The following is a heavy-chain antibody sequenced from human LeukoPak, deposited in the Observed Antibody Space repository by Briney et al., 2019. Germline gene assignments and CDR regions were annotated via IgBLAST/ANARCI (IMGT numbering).Heavy chain of an antibody. CDR2: ISNGGSTI. Sequence: GGSLRLSCAASGFTFSDSYISCIRQAPGKGLEWLSYISNGGSTIYYADSVKGRFTISRDNAHNSLYLQMNSLRVEDSAVYYCSRDPRLLDYWGQGTLVTVSS. V-gene: IGHV3-11*04. CDR1: GFTFSDSY. CDR3: SRDPRLLDY. J-gene: IGHJ4*02.